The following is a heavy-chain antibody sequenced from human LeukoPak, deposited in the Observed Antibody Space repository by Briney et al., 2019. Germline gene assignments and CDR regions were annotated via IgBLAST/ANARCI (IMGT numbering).Heavy chain of an antibody. CDR2: INSDGSST. CDR1: GFTFSSYW. Sequence: GGSLRLSCAASGFTFSSYWMHWVRQAPGKGLVWVSRINSDGSSTSYADSVKGRFTISRDNAKNTLYLQMNSLRAEDTAVYYCARGKPIAAAPHWGQGTLVTVSS. D-gene: IGHD6-13*01. J-gene: IGHJ1*01. CDR3: ARGKPIAAAPH. V-gene: IGHV3-74*01.